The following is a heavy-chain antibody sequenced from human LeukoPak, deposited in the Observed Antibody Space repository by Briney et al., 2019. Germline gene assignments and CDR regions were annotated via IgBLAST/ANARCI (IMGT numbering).Heavy chain of an antibody. CDR1: GFTFSSYW. D-gene: IGHD1-1*01. Sequence: PGGSLRLSCAASGFTFSSYWMSWVRQAPGKGLEWVANIKQDGSEKYYVDSVKGRFTISRDNAKNSLYLQMNSLRAEDTAVYYCARDLGGTNYYYHYMDVWGKGTTVTVSS. CDR2: IKQDGSEK. V-gene: IGHV3-7*01. CDR3: ARDLGGTNYYYHYMDV. J-gene: IGHJ6*03.